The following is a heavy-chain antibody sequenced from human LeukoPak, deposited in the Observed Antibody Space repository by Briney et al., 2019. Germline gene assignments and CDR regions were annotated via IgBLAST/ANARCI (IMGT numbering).Heavy chain of an antibody. Sequence: SETLSLTCTASGGSISSTSYYWGWIRQPPGKGLEWIGSIYYSWDTYYNPSLKSRVTISVDTSQNQFSLKLSSVTAADTAVYYCATTSYYYDSPDYWGQGTLVTVSS. CDR1: GGSISSTSYY. D-gene: IGHD3-22*01. CDR3: ATTSYYYDSPDY. CDR2: IYYSWDT. V-gene: IGHV4-39*01. J-gene: IGHJ4*02.